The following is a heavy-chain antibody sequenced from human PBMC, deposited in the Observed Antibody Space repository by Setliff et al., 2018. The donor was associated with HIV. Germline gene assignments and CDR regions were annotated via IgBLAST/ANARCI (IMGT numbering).Heavy chain of an antibody. J-gene: IGHJ4*02. CDR3: ATELFIVVAGHTPTFDY. CDR1: GCTFSAYY. CDR2: INPNSGAT. Sequence: ASVKVSCKVSGCTFSAYYLHWVRRAPGQGLEWMGWINPNSGATKYAQNFQGRVTMTRDTSISTAYMDLSSLTSDDTAVYYCATELFIVVAGHTPTFDYWGQGTLVTVSS. D-gene: IGHD6-19*01. V-gene: IGHV1-2*02.